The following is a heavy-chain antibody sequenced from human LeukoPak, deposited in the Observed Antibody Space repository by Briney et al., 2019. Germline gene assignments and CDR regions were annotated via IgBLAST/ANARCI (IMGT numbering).Heavy chain of an antibody. CDR2: ISSSSSYI. J-gene: IGHJ5*02. V-gene: IGHV3-21*01. CDR1: GFTFSSYS. CDR3: ASTFWSGSNRNWFDP. Sequence: GGSLRLSCAASGFTFSSYSMNWVRQAPGKGLEWVSSISSSSSYIYYADSVKGRFTISRDNAKNSLCLQMNSLRAEDTAVYYCASTFWSGSNRNWFDPWGQGTLVTVSS. D-gene: IGHD3-3*01.